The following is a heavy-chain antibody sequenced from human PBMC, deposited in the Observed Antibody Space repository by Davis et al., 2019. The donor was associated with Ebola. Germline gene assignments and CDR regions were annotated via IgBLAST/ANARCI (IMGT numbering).Heavy chain of an antibody. J-gene: IGHJ5*02. CDR3: ARSRILRGWFDP. V-gene: IGHV4-34*01. Sequence: PSETLSLTCTVSGGSISSYYWSWIRQPPGKGLEWIGEINHSGSTNYNPSLKSRVTISVDTSKNQFSLKLSSVTAADTAVYYCARSRILRGWFDPWGQGTLVTVSS. CDR2: INHSGST. CDR1: GGSISSYY. D-gene: IGHD3-16*01.